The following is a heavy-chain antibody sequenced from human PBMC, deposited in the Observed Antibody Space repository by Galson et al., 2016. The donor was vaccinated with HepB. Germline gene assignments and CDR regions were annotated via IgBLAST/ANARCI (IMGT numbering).Heavy chain of an antibody. CDR2: IKQDGSEK. V-gene: IGHV3-7*01. CDR3: VRLTWDYFDL. D-gene: IGHD2-21*02. J-gene: IGHJ4*02. CDR1: RFTLSNYW. Sequence: SLRLSCAASRFTLSNYWMTWVRQAPGKGLEWVANIKQDGSEKYYVDSVQGRFTISRDNAKNSLYLQMNSLRAEDTAVYYCVRLTWDYFDLWGQGTLVTVSS.